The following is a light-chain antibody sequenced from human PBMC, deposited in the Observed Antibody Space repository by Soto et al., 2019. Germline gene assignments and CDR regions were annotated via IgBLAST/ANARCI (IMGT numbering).Light chain of an antibody. CDR1: SSNIGGNT. Sequence: VLTQPPSASGAPGQRVTISCSGSSSNIGGNTVNWYQQLPGAAPKILIYGDNQRPSGVPDRFSVSKSGTSASLAISGLRSEDEADYYCAAWDDSLNAFVFGTGLKVTVL. V-gene: IGLV1-44*01. J-gene: IGLJ1*01. CDR2: GDN. CDR3: AAWDDSLNAFV.